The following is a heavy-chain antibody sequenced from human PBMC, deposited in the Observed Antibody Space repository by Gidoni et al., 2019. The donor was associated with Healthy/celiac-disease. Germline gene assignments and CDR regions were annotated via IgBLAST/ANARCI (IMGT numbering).Heavy chain of an antibody. CDR1: GFTFDDYA. CDR3: AKDGLRGSGAGDDAFDI. V-gene: IGHV3-9*01. J-gene: IGHJ3*02. D-gene: IGHD1-26*01. CDR2: ISWNSGSI. Sequence: EVQLVESGGGLVQPGRSLRLSCAASGFTFDDYAMHWVRQAPGKGLEWVSGISWNSGSIGYADSVKGRFTISRDNAKNSLYLQMNSLRAEDTALYYCAKDGLRGSGAGDDAFDIWGQGTMVTVSS.